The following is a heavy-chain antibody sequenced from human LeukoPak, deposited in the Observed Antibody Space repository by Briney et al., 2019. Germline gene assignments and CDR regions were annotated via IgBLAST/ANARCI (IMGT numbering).Heavy chain of an antibody. Sequence: PGASVKVSCKASGYTFTSYGISWVRQAPGQGLEGMGWISAYNGNTNYAQKLQGRVTMTTDTSTSTAYIELRSLRSDDTAVYYCASYSAYGFRYFDLWGRGTLVTVSS. CDR3: ASYSAYGFRYFDL. D-gene: IGHD2-15*01. CDR2: ISAYNGNT. CDR1: GYTFTSYG. V-gene: IGHV1-18*01. J-gene: IGHJ2*01.